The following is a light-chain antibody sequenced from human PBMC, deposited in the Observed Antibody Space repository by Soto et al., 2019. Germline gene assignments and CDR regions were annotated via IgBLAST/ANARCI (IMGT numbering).Light chain of an antibody. V-gene: IGKV3-15*01. CDR2: GAY. CDR3: QQYKNWYK. J-gene: IGKJ2*01. CDR1: QSVRSD. Sequence: IVMTQSPATLSVSPGERATLSCMPSQSVRSDLAWYKQKPGQDPRLHLYGAYTSATGIPDRFSGSGSGRVLTLNMSRLQSEDFAVSYCQQYKNWYKFGQRTK.